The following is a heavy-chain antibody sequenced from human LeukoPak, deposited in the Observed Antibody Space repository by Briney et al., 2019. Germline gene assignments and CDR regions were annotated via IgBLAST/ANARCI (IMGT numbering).Heavy chain of an antibody. CDR2: SRNKANSYTT. J-gene: IGHJ3*02. CDR1: GFTLSDHF. Sequence: GGSLRLSCAASGFTLSDHFMDWVRQAPGKGLEWVGRSRNKANSYTTVYAASVKGRFTISRDDSANSLYLQMNSLEVEATAVYFCARGHNSFDIWGQGTMVTVSS. D-gene: IGHD2/OR15-2a*01. CDR3: ARGHNSFDI. V-gene: IGHV3-72*01.